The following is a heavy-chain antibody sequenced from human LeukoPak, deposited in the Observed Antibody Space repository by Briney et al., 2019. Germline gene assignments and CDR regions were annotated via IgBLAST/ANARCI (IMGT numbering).Heavy chain of an antibody. D-gene: IGHD5-18*01. V-gene: IGHV3-33*01. J-gene: IGHJ6*02. CDR2: IWYDGSNK. CDR3: ARGYPNYYYYGMDV. Sequence: GGSLRLSCAASGFTFSSYGMHWVRQAPGKGLEWAAVIWYDGSNKYYADSVKGRFTISRDNSKNTLYLQMNSLRAEDTAVYYCARGYPNYYYYGMDVWGQGTTVTVSS. CDR1: GFTFSSYG.